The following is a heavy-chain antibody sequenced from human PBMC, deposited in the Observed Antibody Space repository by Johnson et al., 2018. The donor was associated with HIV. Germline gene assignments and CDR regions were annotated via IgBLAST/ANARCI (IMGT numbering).Heavy chain of an antibody. CDR3: ARANGQLGGAFDI. J-gene: IGHJ3*02. Sequence: EQLVESGGGLVQPGGSLRLSCAASGFTFSSYAMHWVRQAPGKGLEYVSAISSNGGSTYYANSVKGRFTISRDNSKNTLYLQMNSLRAEDTAVYYCARANGQLGGAFDIWGQGTMVTVSS. CDR2: ISSNGGST. CDR1: GFTFSSYA. D-gene: IGHD6-6*01. V-gene: IGHV3-64*01.